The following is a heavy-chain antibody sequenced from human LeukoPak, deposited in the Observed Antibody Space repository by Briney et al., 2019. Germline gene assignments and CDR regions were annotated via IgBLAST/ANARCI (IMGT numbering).Heavy chain of an antibody. V-gene: IGHV3-23*01. Sequence: GGSLRLSCAASGFTFSSYSMNWVRQAPGKGLEWVSAITASSSSTHDADPVQGRFTISRDNFKNTLYLQMNSLRPEGTAIYYCAKLFESGTYNNFFHYWGQGTLVTVSS. J-gene: IGHJ4*02. CDR3: AKLFESGTYNNFFHY. CDR1: GFTFSSYS. CDR2: ITASSSST. D-gene: IGHD3-10*01.